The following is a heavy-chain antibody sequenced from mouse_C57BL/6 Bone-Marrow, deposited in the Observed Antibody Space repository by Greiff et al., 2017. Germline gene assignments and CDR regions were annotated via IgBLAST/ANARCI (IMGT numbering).Heavy chain of an antibody. CDR2: IYPSDSET. D-gene: IGHD3-3*01. Sequence: QVQLQQPGAELVRPGSSVKLSCKASGYTFTSYWMDWVKQRPGQGLEWIGNIYPSDSETHYNQKFKDKATLTVDKSSSTAYMQLSSLTSEDSAVYYCARKSGTDWYFGVWGTGTTVTVSS. V-gene: IGHV1-61*01. J-gene: IGHJ1*03. CDR3: ARKSGTDWYFGV. CDR1: GYTFTSYW.